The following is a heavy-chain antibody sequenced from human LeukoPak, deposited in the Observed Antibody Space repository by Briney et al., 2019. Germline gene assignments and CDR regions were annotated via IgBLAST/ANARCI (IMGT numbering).Heavy chain of an antibody. V-gene: IGHV3-23*01. CDR3: AKGIGSSGYYPFDY. CDR1: GFTFSNYA. J-gene: IGHJ4*02. CDR2: ISDSASNT. Sequence: GGSLRLSXPASGFTFSNYAMSWVRQAPGRGLEWVSGISDSASNTYYADSVKGRFTIARDNSKNTLYLQMNSLRAEDTAVYYCAKGIGSSGYYPFDYWGRGTLVTVSP. D-gene: IGHD3-22*01.